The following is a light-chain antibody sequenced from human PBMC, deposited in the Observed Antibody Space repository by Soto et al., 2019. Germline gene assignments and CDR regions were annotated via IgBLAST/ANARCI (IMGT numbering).Light chain of an antibody. CDR1: SNDVGGYNY. CDR3: SSYTISNTLE. J-gene: IGLJ2*01. Sequence: QAVVTQPASVSGSPGQSITISCTGTSNDVGGYNYVSWYQQHPGKAPKLMIYDVTNRPSGVSNRFSGSKSGNTASLTISGLQAEDEADYYCSSYTISNTLEIGGGTKLTVL. V-gene: IGLV2-14*01. CDR2: DVT.